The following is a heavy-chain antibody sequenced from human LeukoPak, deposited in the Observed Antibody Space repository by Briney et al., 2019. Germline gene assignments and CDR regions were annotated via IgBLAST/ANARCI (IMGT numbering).Heavy chain of an antibody. CDR3: GASRQYVGAFDI. J-gene: IGHJ3*02. CDR1: GFTFSSYE. V-gene: IGHV3-48*03. Sequence: GGSLRLSCAASGFTFSSYELYWVRQAPGKGLEWISYISSSSSIIKYADSVRGRFTISRDDARESLYLQMSSLRADDTAIYYCGASRQYVGAFDIWGQGTLVTVSS. D-gene: IGHD3-16*01. CDR2: ISSSSSII.